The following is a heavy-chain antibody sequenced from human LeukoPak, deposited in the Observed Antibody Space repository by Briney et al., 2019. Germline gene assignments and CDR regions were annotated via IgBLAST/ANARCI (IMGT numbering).Heavy chain of an antibody. CDR1: GMTFSSHW. V-gene: IGHV3-7*01. J-gene: IGHJ4*02. CDR2: IKQDGSEK. Sequence: GGSLRLSCAASGMTFSSHWMSWVRQAPGKGLEWVANIKQDGSEKYYVDSVKGRFTISRDNAKNSLYLQMNSLRAEDTAVYYCARVEDGYNFDYWGQGTLVTVSS. D-gene: IGHD5-24*01. CDR3: ARVEDGYNFDY.